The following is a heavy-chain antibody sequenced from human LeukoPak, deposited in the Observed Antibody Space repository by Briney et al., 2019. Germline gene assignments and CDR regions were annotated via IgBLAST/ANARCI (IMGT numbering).Heavy chain of an antibody. D-gene: IGHD3-10*01. Sequence: SETLSLPCGVNRGSISGYFWNWTRQPPRKPLICIGEIYHGGCTNCNPSIKGRVTILVDRSNNQFSLRLTSVTAADTAVYYSARGAEHGSGTVHFDYWGQGTLVTDSS. J-gene: IGHJ4*02. V-gene: IGHV4-34*01. CDR3: ARGAEHGSGTVHFDY. CDR2: IYHGGCT. CDR1: RGSISGYF.